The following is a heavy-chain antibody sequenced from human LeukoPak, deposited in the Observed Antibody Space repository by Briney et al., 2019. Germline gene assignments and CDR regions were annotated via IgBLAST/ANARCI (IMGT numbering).Heavy chain of an antibody. J-gene: IGHJ4*02. CDR3: TRNYDSSGYTTFGY. CDR2: IYYSGST. V-gene: IGHV4-59*01. Sequence: SETLSLTCTVSGASISTYYWSWIRQPPGKGLEWLGHIYYSGSTNYNPSLKSRVTIAVDTSKNHFSLKLSSVTAADTAVYYCTRNYDSSGYTTFGYWGRGTLVTVSS. CDR1: GASISTYY. D-gene: IGHD3-22*01.